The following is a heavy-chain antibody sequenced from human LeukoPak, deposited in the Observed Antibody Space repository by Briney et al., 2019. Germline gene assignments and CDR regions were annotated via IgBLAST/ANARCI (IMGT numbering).Heavy chain of an antibody. D-gene: IGHD5-24*01. V-gene: IGHV3-7*03. CDR3: ARSSRRDGPFDY. Sequence: GGSLRLSCAASGFNFSGYWMSWVRQAPGKGLEWVANIKRDGSERYYVDSVKGRFTISRDNAKNSLYLQMNSLRAEDTAVYYCARSSRRDGPFDYWGQGTLVTVSS. CDR1: GFNFSGYW. J-gene: IGHJ4*02. CDR2: IKRDGSER.